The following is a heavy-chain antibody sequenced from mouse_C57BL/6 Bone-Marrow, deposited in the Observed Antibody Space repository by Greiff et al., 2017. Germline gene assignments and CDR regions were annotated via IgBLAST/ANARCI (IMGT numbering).Heavy chain of an antibody. CDR2: INPNNGGT. Sequence: EVQLQQSGPELVKPGASVKISCKASGYTFTDYYMNWVKQSHGKSLEWIGDINPNNGGTSYNQKFKGKATLTVDKSSSTAYMELRSLTSEDSAVYYCARKPYDGYQFAYWGQGTLVTVSA. J-gene: IGHJ3*01. CDR1: GYTFTDYY. CDR3: ARKPYDGYQFAY. V-gene: IGHV1-26*01. D-gene: IGHD2-3*01.